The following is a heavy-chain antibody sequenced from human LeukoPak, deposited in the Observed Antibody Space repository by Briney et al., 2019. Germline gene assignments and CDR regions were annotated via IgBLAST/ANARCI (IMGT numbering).Heavy chain of an antibody. Sequence: PSETLSLTCTVSGGSISSSSYYWGWIRQPPGKGLEWIGSIYYSGSTYYNPSLKSRVTISVDTSKNQFSLKLSSVTAADTAVYYCAGTQLHSSSWYLYAYWGQGTLVTVSS. D-gene: IGHD6-13*01. V-gene: IGHV4-39*07. CDR1: GGSISSSSYY. CDR2: IYYSGST. CDR3: AGTQLHSSSWYLYAY. J-gene: IGHJ4*02.